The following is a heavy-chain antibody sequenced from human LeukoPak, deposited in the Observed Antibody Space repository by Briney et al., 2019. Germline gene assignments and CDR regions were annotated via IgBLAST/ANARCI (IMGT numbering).Heavy chain of an antibody. D-gene: IGHD5/OR15-5a*01. CDR1: GVSISSGSYH. J-gene: IGHJ4*02. Sequence: SETLSLTCTVSGVSISSGSYHWAWMRQPPGKRPEWIGSMFYSGRTYSNPSLKSGVTISVDTSKNQFSLKVTSVTAADTAVYYCARHPTRRDVYDHLDYWGQGTLVTVSS. V-gene: IGHV4-39*01. CDR2: MFYSGRT. CDR3: ARHPTRRDVYDHLDY.